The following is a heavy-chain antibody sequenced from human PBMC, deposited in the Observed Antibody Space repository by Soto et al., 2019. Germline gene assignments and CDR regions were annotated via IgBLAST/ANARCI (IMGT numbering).Heavy chain of an antibody. D-gene: IGHD4-4*01. CDR1: GFTFSSYA. V-gene: IGHV3-64D*08. CDR2: ISSNGGST. J-gene: IGHJ6*02. Sequence: GGSLRLSCSASGFTFSSYAMHWVRQAPGKGLEYVSAISSNGGSTYYADSVKGRFTISRDNSKNTLYLQMSSLRAEDTAAYYCVKGSNRIYYYSYGMDVWGQGTTVTVSS. CDR3: VKGSNRIYYYSYGMDV.